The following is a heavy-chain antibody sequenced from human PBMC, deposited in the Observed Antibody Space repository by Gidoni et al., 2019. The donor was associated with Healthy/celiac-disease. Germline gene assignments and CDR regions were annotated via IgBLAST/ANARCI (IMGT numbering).Heavy chain of an antibody. J-gene: IGHJ6*02. CDR1: GGSISSSSYY. V-gene: IGHV4-39*01. CDR2: IYYRGST. Sequence: QLQLQESGPGLVKPSETLSLTCTVSGGSISSSSYYWGWIRQPPGKGLEWIGSIYYRGSTYYNPSLKSRVTISVDTSKNQFSLKLSSVTAADTAVYYCARLRSYYYYGMDVWGQGTTVTVSS. CDR3: ARLRSYYYYGMDV. D-gene: IGHD4-17*01.